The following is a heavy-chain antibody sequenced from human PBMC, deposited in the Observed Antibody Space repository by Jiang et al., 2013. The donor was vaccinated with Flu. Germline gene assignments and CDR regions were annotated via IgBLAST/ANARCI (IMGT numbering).Heavy chain of an antibody. CDR2: IFYSGST. V-gene: IGHV4-39*07. D-gene: IGHD5-18*01. Sequence: PGLVKPSETLSLTCSVSGGSFSSVMHYWVWIRQPPGKDLEWIASIFYSGSTHYNPSLQSRVTISVDTSKNHFSLELTSVTAADTAVYYCTRHVGMQLPHVDYWGQGAAVSVSS. J-gene: IGHJ4*02. CDR3: TRHVGMQLPHVDY. CDR1: GGSFSSVMHY.